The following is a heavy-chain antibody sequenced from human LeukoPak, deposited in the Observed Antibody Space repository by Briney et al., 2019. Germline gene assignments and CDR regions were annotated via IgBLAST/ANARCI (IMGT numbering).Heavy chain of an antibody. Sequence: GGSLRLSCAASGFTFSSYAMHWVRQAPGKGLEWVAIISYDGSNKYYADSVKGRFTISRDNAKNSLYLQMNSLRVEDTAVYYCARDATTELGTVYMDVWGIGTTVTISS. CDR3: ARDATTELGTVYMDV. D-gene: IGHD4-17*01. CDR2: ISYDGSNK. J-gene: IGHJ6*03. CDR1: GFTFSSYA. V-gene: IGHV3-30*04.